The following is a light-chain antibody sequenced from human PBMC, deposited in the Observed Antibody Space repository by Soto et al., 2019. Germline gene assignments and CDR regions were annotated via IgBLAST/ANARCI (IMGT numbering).Light chain of an antibody. CDR2: GTS. CDR1: QSVGSSY. CDR3: QQFGSSVYT. Sequence: EIVLTQSPGTLSLSPGERATLSCRASQSVGSSYLAWYQQKPGQAPGLLIFGTSNRATGIPDRFSGSGSGTDFTLTISRLEPEDFAVYYCQQFGSSVYTFGQGTKLEIK. J-gene: IGKJ2*01. V-gene: IGKV3-20*01.